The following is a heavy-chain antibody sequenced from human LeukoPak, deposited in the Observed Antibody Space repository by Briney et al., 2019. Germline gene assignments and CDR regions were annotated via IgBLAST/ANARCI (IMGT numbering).Heavy chain of an antibody. CDR3: ATIVVVAPGRWFDP. CDR2: INHSGST. CDR1: GGSFSGYY. D-gene: IGHD2-15*01. Sequence: PSETLSLTCAVYGGSFSGYYWSWIRQPPGKGLEWIGEINHSGSTNYNPSLKSRVTISVDTSKNQFSLELSSVTAADTAVYYCATIVVVAPGRWFDPWGQGTLVTVSS. V-gene: IGHV4-34*01. J-gene: IGHJ5*02.